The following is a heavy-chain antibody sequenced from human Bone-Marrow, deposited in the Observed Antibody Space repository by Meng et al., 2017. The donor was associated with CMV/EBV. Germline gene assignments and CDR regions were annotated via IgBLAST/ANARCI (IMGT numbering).Heavy chain of an antibody. D-gene: IGHD4-23*01. CDR2: INHSGST. Sequence: GSLRLSCAVHGGSFSGYYWSWIRQPPGKGLEWIGEINHSGSTNYNPSLKSRVTISVDTSKNQFSLKLSSVTAADTAVYYCARGTHDYVGNYYYYGMDVWGQGTTVTVS. J-gene: IGHJ6*02. CDR1: GGSFSGYY. CDR3: ARGTHDYVGNYYYYGMDV. V-gene: IGHV4-34*01.